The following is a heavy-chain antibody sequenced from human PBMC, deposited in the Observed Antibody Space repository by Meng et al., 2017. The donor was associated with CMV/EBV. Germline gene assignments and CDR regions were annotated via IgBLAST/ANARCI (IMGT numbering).Heavy chain of an antibody. Sequence: GESLKISCAASGFTFSSYAMHWVRQAPGKGLEWVAVISYDGSNKYYADSVKGRFTISRDNAKNSLYLQMNSLRAEDTAVYYCTTDQPFWSGYMYYFDYWGQGTLVTVSS. CDR3: TTDQPFWSGYMYYFDY. D-gene: IGHD3-3*02. V-gene: IGHV3-30*04. J-gene: IGHJ4*02. CDR1: GFTFSSYA. CDR2: ISYDGSNK.